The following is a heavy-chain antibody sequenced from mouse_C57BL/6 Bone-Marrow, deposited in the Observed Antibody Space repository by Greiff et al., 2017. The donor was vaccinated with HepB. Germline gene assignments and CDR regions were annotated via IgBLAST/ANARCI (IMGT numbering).Heavy chain of an antibody. J-gene: IGHJ1*03. D-gene: IGHD1-1*01. V-gene: IGHV1-76*01. Sequence: QVQLQQSGAELVRPGASVKLSCKASGYTFTDYYIHWVKQRPGQGLEWIARIYPGSGNTYYNEKFKGKATLTAEKSSSTAYMQLSSLTSEDSAVYYCGREAVYYGRGRCFDVWGTGTPVTVSS. CDR1: GYTFTDYY. CDR3: GREAVYYGRGRCFDV. CDR2: IYPGSGNT.